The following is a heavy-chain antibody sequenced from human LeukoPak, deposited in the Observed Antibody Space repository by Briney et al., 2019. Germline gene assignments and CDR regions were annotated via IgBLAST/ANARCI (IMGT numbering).Heavy chain of an antibody. CDR3: AKDLNQAGGYCSGGSCYSVDH. CDR2: IRSSGDST. V-gene: IGHV3-23*01. J-gene: IGHJ5*02. Sequence: PSETLSLTCTVSGDSISSSRYYWGWIRQPPGKGLEWVSGIRSSGDSTYYADSVKGRFTISRDNSKNTLYLQMNSLRAEDTAVYYCAKDLNQAGGYCSGGSCYSVDHWGQGTLVTVSS. D-gene: IGHD2-15*01. CDR1: GDSISSSRYY.